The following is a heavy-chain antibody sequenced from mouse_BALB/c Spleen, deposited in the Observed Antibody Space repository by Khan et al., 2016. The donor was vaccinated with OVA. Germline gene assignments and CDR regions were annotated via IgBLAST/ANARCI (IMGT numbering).Heavy chain of an antibody. J-gene: IGHJ3*01. D-gene: IGHD2-2*01. CDR2: IDPFNGDT. Sequence: LQQSGPELMKPGTSVKISCKASGYSFTSYYIHWVKQSHGKSLEWIGYIDPFNGDTTYNQKFKGKATLTVDKSSSTAYMHLSSLTSEDSAVDYCARHGYVAWFAYWGQGTLVTVSA. V-gene: IGHV1S135*01. CDR3: ARHGYVAWFAY. CDR1: GYSFTSYY.